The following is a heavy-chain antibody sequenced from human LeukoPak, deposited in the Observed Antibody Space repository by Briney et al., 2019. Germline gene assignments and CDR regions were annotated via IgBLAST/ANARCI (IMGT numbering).Heavy chain of an antibody. Sequence: SETLSLTCAVYGGSFSGYYWSWIRQPPGKGLEWIGEINHSGSTNYNPSLKSRVTISVDTSKNQFSLKLSSVTAADTAVYYCARGLHTRYGSGSYYRPTWYYFDYWGQGTLVTVSS. D-gene: IGHD3-10*01. CDR3: ARGLHTRYGSGSYYRPTWYYFDY. CDR2: INHSGST. V-gene: IGHV4-34*01. CDR1: GGSFSGYY. J-gene: IGHJ4*02.